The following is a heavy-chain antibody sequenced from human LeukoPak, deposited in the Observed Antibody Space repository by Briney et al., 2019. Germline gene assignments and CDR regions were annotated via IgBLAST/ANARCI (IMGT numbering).Heavy chain of an antibody. D-gene: IGHD3-10*01. CDR1: GGSISSYY. CDR2: IYTSRST. CDR3: VRTYYYGSGSYSLFDY. V-gene: IGHV4-4*07. J-gene: IGHJ4*02. Sequence: SDTLSLMCTVSGGSISSYYWGWIRQPGGEGREWIGRIYTSRSTNYNPSLKSRVTLSEETSKKQFSLKLNSVDAADTAVYYCVRTYYYGSGSYSLFDYWGEGTLVTVSS.